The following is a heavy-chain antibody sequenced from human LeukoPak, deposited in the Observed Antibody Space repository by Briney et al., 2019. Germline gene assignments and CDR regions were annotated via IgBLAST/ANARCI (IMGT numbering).Heavy chain of an antibody. D-gene: IGHD1-1*01. V-gene: IGHV5-51*01. Sequence: GDSLEISCKGSGYSFNTYWIGWVRPMPGKGLGWMGIIYHGDSDTRYSPSFQGQVTISADKSINTAFLQWSSLMASDTAMFYCARRGTNEYFDLWGRGTLVTVSS. CDR1: GYSFNTYW. J-gene: IGHJ2*01. CDR3: ARRGTNEYFDL. CDR2: IYHGDSDT.